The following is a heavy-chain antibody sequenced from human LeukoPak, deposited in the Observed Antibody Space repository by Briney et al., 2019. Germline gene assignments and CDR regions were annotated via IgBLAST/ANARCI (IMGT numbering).Heavy chain of an antibody. D-gene: IGHD4-23*01. J-gene: IGHJ3*02. Sequence: ASVTVSCTASGYTFTSYYMHWVRQAPGQGLEWMGIINPSGGSTSYAQKFQGRVTMTRDTSTSTVYMELSSLRSEDTAVYYCATRYGGNSGAFDIWGQGTMVTVSS. CDR2: INPSGGST. CDR3: ATRYGGNSGAFDI. V-gene: IGHV1-46*01. CDR1: GYTFTSYY.